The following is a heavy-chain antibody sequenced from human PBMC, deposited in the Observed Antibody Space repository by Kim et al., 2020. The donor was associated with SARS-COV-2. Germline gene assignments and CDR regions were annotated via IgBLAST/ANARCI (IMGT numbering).Heavy chain of an antibody. CDR2: IYSGGSST. CDR3: ATFDRGGMDV. Sequence: GGSLRLSCAASGFTFSSYAMSWVRQAPGKGLEWVSVIYSGGSSTYYADSVKGRFTISRDNSKNTLYLQMNSLRAEDTAVYYCATFDRGGMDVWGQGTTVTVSS. V-gene: IGHV3-23*03. J-gene: IGHJ6*02. D-gene: IGHD3-9*01. CDR1: GFTFSSYA.